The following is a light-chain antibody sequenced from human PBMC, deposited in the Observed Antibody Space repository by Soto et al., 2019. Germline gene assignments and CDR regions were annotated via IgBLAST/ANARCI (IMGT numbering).Light chain of an antibody. CDR1: QSIGHF. CDR3: QQDYAIPHT. CDR2: ATS. V-gene: IGKV1-39*01. J-gene: IGKJ2*01. Sequence: DIQVTQSPSSLSTSIGDKVTITCRASQSIGHFLNWYQQKPWKAPNLIIYATSTLLSGVPSSFTGSGSGTDFTLTITNLQRQDFADYFCQQDYAIPHTFGQGTSLEI.